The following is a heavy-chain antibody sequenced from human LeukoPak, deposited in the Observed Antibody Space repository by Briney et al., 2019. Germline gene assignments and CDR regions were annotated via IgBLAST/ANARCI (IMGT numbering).Heavy chain of an antibody. D-gene: IGHD1-26*01. CDR3: ARDGGSYYFDY. J-gene: IGHJ4*02. CDR2: IYSGGST. V-gene: IGHV3-53*01. Sequence: GGSLRLSCAVSGFTLSSNYMSWVRQAPGKGLEWVSVIYSGGSTYYADSVKGRFTISRDNSKNTLYLQMNSLRAEDTAVYYCARDGGSYYFDYWGQGTLVTVSS. CDR1: GFTLSSNY.